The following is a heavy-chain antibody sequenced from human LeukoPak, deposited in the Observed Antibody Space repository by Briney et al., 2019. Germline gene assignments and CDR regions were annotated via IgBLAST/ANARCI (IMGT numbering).Heavy chain of an antibody. CDR2: ITPIFGIP. CDR1: GYSENFYG. CDR3: ARDSEHYYGLGNYYKYYYYMDV. Sequence: SVKVSCKTSGYSENFYGITWVRQAPGQGLEWMGGITPIFGIPNYAQKFQGRVTITADESTSTAYMELSSLRFEDTAVYYCARDSEHYYGLGNYYKYYYYMDVWGKGTTVTISS. V-gene: IGHV1-69*13. J-gene: IGHJ6*03. D-gene: IGHD3-10*01.